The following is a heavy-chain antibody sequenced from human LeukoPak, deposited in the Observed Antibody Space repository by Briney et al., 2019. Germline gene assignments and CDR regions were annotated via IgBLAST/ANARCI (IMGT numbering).Heavy chain of an antibody. J-gene: IGHJ4*02. CDR2: ISWNSGSI. V-gene: IGHV3-9*01. D-gene: IGHD6-13*01. Sequence: PGGSLRLSCAASGFTFDDYAMHRVRQAPGKGLEWVSGISWNSGSIGYADSVKGRFTISRDNAKNSLYLQMNSLRAEDTALYYCAKGLSSSSWYFDYWGQGTLVTVSS. CDR1: GFTFDDYA. CDR3: AKGLSSSSWYFDY.